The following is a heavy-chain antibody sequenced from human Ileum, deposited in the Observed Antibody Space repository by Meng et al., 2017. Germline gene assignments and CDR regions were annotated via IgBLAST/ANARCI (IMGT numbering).Heavy chain of an antibody. V-gene: IGHV3-33*08. CDR2: IWSDGSSK. D-gene: IGHD3-10*01. Sequence: LSLTCAVSEFTVSDSYMNWVRQAPGKGLEWVAFIWSDGSSKYYADSVKGRFTISRDNSKNTVSLQMDSLRVEDTAVYYCARDKGVTCLDTWGQGTLVTVSS. CDR1: EFTVSDSY. CDR3: ARDKGVTCLDT. J-gene: IGHJ5*01.